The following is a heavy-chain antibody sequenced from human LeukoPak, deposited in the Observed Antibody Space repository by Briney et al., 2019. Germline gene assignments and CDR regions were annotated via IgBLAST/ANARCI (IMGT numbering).Heavy chain of an antibody. CDR3: AKVGTGDLFRALDY. V-gene: IGHV3-23*01. CDR1: GFTFSSNA. Sequence: GGSLRLSCAASGFTFSSNAMSWVRQAPGKGLEWVSAISDGGGTTYYADSVQGRFTISRDYSKNTLFLQMNSLRADDTAVYYCAKVGTGDLFRALDYWGQGTLVTVSS. D-gene: IGHD1-14*01. CDR2: ISDGGGTT. J-gene: IGHJ4*02.